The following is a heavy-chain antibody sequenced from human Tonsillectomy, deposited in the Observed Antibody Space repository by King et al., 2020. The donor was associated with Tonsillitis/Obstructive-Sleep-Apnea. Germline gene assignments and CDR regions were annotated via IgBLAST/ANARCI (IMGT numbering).Heavy chain of an antibody. Sequence: VQLQQWGAGLLKPSETLSLTCAVYGGSFSGYYWTWIRQPPGKGLEWIGEINHSGSTNYNPSLKSRVTISVDTSKNQFSLNLSSLTAADTAVYYCAIGSVGFITNYSYYSMDVWGKGTTVTVSS. CDR1: GGSFSGYY. V-gene: IGHV4-34*01. D-gene: IGHD3-22*01. CDR3: AIGSVGFITNYSYYSMDV. CDR2: INHSGST. J-gene: IGHJ6*03.